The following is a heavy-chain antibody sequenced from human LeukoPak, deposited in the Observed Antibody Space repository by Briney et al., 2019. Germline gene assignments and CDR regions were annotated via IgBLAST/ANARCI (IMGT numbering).Heavy chain of an antibody. J-gene: IGHJ6*02. V-gene: IGHV3-30*03. D-gene: IGHD2-2*01. CDR3: AFAAAMLQGLGMDV. Sequence: GRSLRLSCAASGFTFSSYGMHWVRQAPGKGLEWVAVISYDGSNKYYADSVKGRFTISRDNSKNTLYLQMNSLRAEDTAVYYWAFAAAMLQGLGMDVWGQGTTVNVPS. CDR2: ISYDGSNK. CDR1: GFTFSSYG.